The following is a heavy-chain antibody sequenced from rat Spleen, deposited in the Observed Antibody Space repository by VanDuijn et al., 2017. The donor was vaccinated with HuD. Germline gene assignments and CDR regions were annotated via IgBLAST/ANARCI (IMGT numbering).Heavy chain of an antibody. V-gene: IGHV5-25*01. D-gene: IGHD1-6*01. CDR3: ARQMYTTDYYYPYYVMDA. J-gene: IGHJ4*01. Sequence: EVQLVESGGGLVQPGRSLKLSCAASGFTFSNYDMAWVRQAPTKGLEWVASISPSGGSTYYRDSVKGRFTVSRDNAKSTLYLQMDSLRSEDTATYYCARQMYTTDYYYPYYVMDAWGQGASVTVSS. CDR1: GFTFSNYD. CDR2: ISPSGGST.